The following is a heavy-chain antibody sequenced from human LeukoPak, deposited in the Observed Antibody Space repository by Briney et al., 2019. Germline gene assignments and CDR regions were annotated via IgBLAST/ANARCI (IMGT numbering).Heavy chain of an antibody. CDR3: ASGYCSGGSCYRYYYYYGMDV. Sequence: PSETLSLTCTLSGGSISSSSYYWGWIRQPPGKGLEWIGSIYYSGSTYYNPSLKSRVTISVDTSKNQFSLKLSSVTAADTAVYYCASGYCSGGSCYRYYYYYGMDVWGQGTTVTVSS. CDR1: GGSISSSSYY. J-gene: IGHJ6*02. CDR2: IYYSGST. V-gene: IGHV4-39*01. D-gene: IGHD2-15*01.